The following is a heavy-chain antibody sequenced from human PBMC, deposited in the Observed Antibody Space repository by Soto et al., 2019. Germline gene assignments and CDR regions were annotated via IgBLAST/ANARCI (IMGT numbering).Heavy chain of an antibody. D-gene: IGHD3-16*01. J-gene: IGHJ5*01. CDR3: ARDPFYGWFDS. CDR2: MTPDSGDT. CDR1: GHTLASYD. Sequence: QVQLVQSGAEVRKPGASVKVSCKASGHTLASYDINWVRQATGQGLEWMGWMTPDSGDTGYAQKFQGRVTMTWDNSITTAYMELSSLRCDDTAVYYCARDPFYGWFDSWGQGTMVTVSS. V-gene: IGHV1-8*01.